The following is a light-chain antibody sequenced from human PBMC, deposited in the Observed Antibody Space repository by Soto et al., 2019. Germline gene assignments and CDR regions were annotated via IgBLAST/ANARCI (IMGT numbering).Light chain of an antibody. CDR2: EVD. Sequence: QSVLTQPASVSGSPGQSITISCTGASSDMGYNYVSWYQQHPGRAPKLMIYEVDNRPSGVSNRFSGSKSGNTASLTISGLQADDEADYYCTSYRSTSTPFVFGNGTKVTV. J-gene: IGLJ1*01. V-gene: IGLV2-14*01. CDR3: TSYRSTSTPFV. CDR1: SSDMGYNY.